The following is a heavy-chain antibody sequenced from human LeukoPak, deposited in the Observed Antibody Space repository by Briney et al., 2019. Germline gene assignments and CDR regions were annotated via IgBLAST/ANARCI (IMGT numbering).Heavy chain of an antibody. CDR1: GFTFDDYG. CDR3: ARDYGYSLY. J-gene: IGHJ4*02. V-gene: IGHV3-20*04. D-gene: IGHD5-18*01. CDR2: TNWNGGST. Sequence: RPGGSLRLSCVASGFTFDDYGMGWVRQVPGKGLEWVSGTNWNGGSTGYADSVKGRFTISRDNAKNSLYLQMNSLRAEDTAVYYCARDYGYSLYWGQGTLVTVSS.